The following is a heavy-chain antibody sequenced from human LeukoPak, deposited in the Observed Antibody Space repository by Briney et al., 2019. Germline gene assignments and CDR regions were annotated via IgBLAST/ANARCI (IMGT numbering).Heavy chain of an antibody. D-gene: IGHD1-26*01. CDR3: ARSHGIVGATNWFDP. V-gene: IGHV1-69*13. CDR1: GGTFSSYA. CDR2: IIPICGTT. J-gene: IGHJ5*02. Sequence: GAAVTVSCLASGGTFSSYAIRWLRQAPGQGVEWMGGIIPICGTTNYAQKFQGRVTITADESTSTAYMELSSLRSEDTAVYYCARSHGIVGATNWFDPWGQGTLVTVSS.